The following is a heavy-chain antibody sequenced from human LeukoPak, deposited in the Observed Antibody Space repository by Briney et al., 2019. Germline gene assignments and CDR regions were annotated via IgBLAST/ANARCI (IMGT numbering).Heavy chain of an antibody. CDR1: GGSISSSSYY. D-gene: IGHD6-19*01. V-gene: IGHV4-39*07. Sequence: SETLSLTCTVSGGSISSSSYYWGWIRQPPGKGLEWIGSIYYSGSTYYNPSLKSRVTISVDTSKNQFSLKLSSVTAADTAVYYCARLTKWGNSSGWFPPLAYYYYYYMDVWGKGTTVIVSS. CDR2: IYYSGST. CDR3: ARLTKWGNSSGWFPPLAYYYYYYMDV. J-gene: IGHJ6*03.